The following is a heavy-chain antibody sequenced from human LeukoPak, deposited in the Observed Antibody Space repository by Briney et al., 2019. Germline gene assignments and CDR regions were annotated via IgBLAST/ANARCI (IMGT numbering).Heavy chain of an antibody. CDR1: GGSVSSGSYY. CDR2: IYYSGST. V-gene: IGHV4-61*01. J-gene: IGHJ4*02. D-gene: IGHD3-22*01. Sequence: SETLSLTCTVSGGSVSSGSYYWSWIRQPPGKGLEWIGYIYYSGSTNYNPSLKSRVTISVDTSKNQFSLKLSSVTAADTAVYYCARTHTYCYDSSGYYYDYWGQGTLVTVSS. CDR3: ARTHTYCYDSSGYYYDY.